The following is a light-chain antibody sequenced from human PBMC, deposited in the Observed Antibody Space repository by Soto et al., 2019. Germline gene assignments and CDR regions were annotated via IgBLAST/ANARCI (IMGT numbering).Light chain of an antibody. CDR3: AAWDDSLNGVL. CDR2: SNH. Sequence: QLVLTQPPSASGTPGQRVTISCSGSSSNIGSNTVNWYQHLPGTAPKLLIYSNHQRPSGVPDRFSGSKSGTSVSLAISGLQSEDEADYYCAAWDDSLNGVLFGGGTKVTVL. J-gene: IGLJ2*01. CDR1: SSNIGSNT. V-gene: IGLV1-44*01.